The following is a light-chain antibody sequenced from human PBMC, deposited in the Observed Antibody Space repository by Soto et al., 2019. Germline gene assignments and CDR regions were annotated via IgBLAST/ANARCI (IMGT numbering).Light chain of an antibody. Sequence: DIQMTQSPSTLSASVGDRVTITCRASQSVSSWLAWYQQNPGKAPKLLIYGASSLESGVPSRFSGSGAGTEFTLTISSLQPDDLAAYYCQQYNGEFGPGTKVDI. CDR2: GAS. CDR1: QSVSSW. CDR3: QQYNGE. J-gene: IGKJ1*01. V-gene: IGKV1-5*01.